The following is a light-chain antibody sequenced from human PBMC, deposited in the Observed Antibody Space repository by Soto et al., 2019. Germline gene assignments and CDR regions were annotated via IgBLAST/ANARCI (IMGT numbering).Light chain of an antibody. V-gene: IGKV3D-15*01. CDR2: DIF. CDR1: HSVSNY. J-gene: IGKJ4*01. CDR3: QQYNSWPLT. Sequence: EIVLTQSPGSLSLSPGERVTLSCRASHSVSNYYLAWYQQEPGQAPRLVIYDIFTRATGVPTRISGSGSGTEFTLTISSLQSEDFAVYYCQQYNSWPLTFGGGTKVEIK.